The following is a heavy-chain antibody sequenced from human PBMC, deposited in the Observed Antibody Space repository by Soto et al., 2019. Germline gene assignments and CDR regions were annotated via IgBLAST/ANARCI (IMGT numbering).Heavy chain of an antibody. CDR2: IYHSGAT. Sequence: SETLSLTCSVSGGSGSSETHFWSWIRQPPGKGLEWIGYIYHSGATDSNPSLKGRLTISVDKSTNHFSLSLASVTAADTAIYYGAREDMSGTYYFDSWGQGIRVTVS. J-gene: IGHJ4*02. D-gene: IGHD1-26*01. CDR1: GGSGSSETHF. CDR3: AREDMSGTYYFDS. V-gene: IGHV4-61*03.